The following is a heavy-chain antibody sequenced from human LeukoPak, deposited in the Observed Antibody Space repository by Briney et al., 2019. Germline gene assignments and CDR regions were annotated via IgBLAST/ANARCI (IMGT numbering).Heavy chain of an antibody. CDR3: ARVIRTSGSYSKPKSGSFDL. V-gene: IGHV4-39*01. Sequence: SETLSLTCVVSGASIRSSHHYWVWIRQPPGKGLEWIGSIYSSGSTYYNQSLRTRVTISVDTSKNQFSLKLSSVTAADTAVYYCARVIRTSGSYSKPKSGSFDLWGQGSLVTVSS. J-gene: IGHJ4*02. CDR2: IYSSGST. D-gene: IGHD3-3*01. CDR1: GASIRSSHHY.